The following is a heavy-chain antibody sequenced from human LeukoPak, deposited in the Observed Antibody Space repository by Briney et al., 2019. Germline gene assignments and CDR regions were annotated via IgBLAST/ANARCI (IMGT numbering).Heavy chain of an antibody. J-gene: IGHJ4*02. V-gene: IGHV3-23*01. Sequence: GGSLRPSWPASGFTFSNYAMSWVRQAQGKGLDWVAPVSISGVTTYYVDSMRGRFSISRDNSKSMLYLEMSSLRADDTAVYYCAKFAARRDYEAYFEYWGQGTQVTVSS. D-gene: IGHD5-24*01. CDR1: GFTFSNYA. CDR2: VSISGVTT. CDR3: AKFAARRDYEAYFEY.